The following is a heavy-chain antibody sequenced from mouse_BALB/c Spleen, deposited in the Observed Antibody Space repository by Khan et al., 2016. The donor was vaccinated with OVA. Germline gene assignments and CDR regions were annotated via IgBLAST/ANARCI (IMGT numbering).Heavy chain of an antibody. CDR2: IYPGDGDT. CDR1: GYTFTSYW. V-gene: IGHV1-87*01. Sequence: QVQLQQSGAELARPGASVKLSCKASGYTFTSYWMQWVKQRPGQGLEWIGAIYPGDGDTRYTQKFKGKATLTADKYSSTAYMQLSPLASQDSAVFYCARTGGAYDGYFGYFDVWGAGTTVTVSS. D-gene: IGHD2-3*01. J-gene: IGHJ1*01. CDR3: ARTGGAYDGYFGYFDV.